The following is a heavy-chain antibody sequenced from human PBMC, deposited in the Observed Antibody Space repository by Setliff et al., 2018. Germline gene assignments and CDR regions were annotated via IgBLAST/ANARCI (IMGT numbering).Heavy chain of an antibody. V-gene: IGHV3-48*03. D-gene: IGHD3-10*02. Sequence: GGSLRLSCVASGFTFSNYEFNWVRQAPGKGLEWISYISNGGGAVKYADSVKGRFTISRDNAKSSLYLQMNNLRVEDTAVYYCARGGVFGHFYFDLWGRGTLVTVSS. CDR3: ARGGVFGHFYFDL. CDR2: ISNGGGAV. CDR1: GFTFSNYE. J-gene: IGHJ2*01.